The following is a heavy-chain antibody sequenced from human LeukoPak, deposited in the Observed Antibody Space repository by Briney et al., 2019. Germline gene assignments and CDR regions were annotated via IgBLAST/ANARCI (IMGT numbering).Heavy chain of an antibody. CDR2: IYYRGST. CDR1: GGSISSHY. CDR3: ARRTSRLYYYYMDV. Sequence: SETLSLTCTVSGGSISSHYGSWIRQPPGKGLEWIGYIYYRGSTNYNPSLKSRVTISVDTSKNQFSLKLSSVTAADTAVYYCARRTSRLYYYYMDVWGKGTTVTVSS. V-gene: IGHV4-59*11. D-gene: IGHD3-16*01. J-gene: IGHJ6*03.